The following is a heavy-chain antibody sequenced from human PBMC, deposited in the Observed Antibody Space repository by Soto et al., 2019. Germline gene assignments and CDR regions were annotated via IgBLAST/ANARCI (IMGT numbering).Heavy chain of an antibody. CDR2: INAGNGNT. Sequence: QVQLVQSGAEVKKPGASVKVSCKASGYTFTSYAMHWVRQAPGQRLEWMGWINAGNGNTKYSQKFQGRVTITRDTSASTAYMELSSLRSEDTAVYYCASSLYDSWSGYKEYGMDVWGQGTTVTVSS. CDR3: ASSLYDSWSGYKEYGMDV. V-gene: IGHV1-3*01. J-gene: IGHJ6*02. CDR1: GYTFTSYA. D-gene: IGHD3-3*01.